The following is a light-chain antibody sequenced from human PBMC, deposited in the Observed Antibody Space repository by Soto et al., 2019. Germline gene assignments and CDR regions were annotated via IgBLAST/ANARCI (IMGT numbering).Light chain of an antibody. CDR1: QDVRAG. CDR2: GAS. V-gene: IGKV3-15*01. CDR3: QQYDVWPVT. Sequence: EIVLTQSPATLSVSPGGRATLSCRASQDVRAGLAWYQQKPGQPPRLLIHGASTRATGIPARFSGSGSGTEFTLTICSLLSEDIGAYFCQQYDVWPVTFGQGT. J-gene: IGKJ1*01.